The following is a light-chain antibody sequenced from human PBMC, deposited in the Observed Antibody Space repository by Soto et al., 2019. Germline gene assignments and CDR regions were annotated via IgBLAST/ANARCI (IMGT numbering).Light chain of an antibody. J-gene: IGLJ2*01. CDR3: AAWGDTLSGVL. Sequence: QSVLTQPPSASGAPGQRVTISCSGSSSNIGSNYVYWYQQLPGTAPKLLIYRNNQRRSGVPDRFSGSKSGTSASLAISGLRSEDEADYYCAAWGDTLSGVLFGGGTKLTVL. CDR1: SSNIGSNY. CDR2: RNN. V-gene: IGLV1-47*01.